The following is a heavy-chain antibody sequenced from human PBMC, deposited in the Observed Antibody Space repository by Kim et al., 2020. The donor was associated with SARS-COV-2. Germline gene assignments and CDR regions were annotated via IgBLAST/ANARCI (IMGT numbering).Heavy chain of an antibody. V-gene: IGHV3-11*01. CDR1: GFIFSDYY. Sequence: GGSLRLSCAASGFIFSDYYMTWIRQAPGKGLEWVSYATNTGSTTYYADSVKGRFTISRDNAKNSLYLHMNSVRPDDTAVYYCAGGPITSGVRLGFHYWGQGTLVTVSS. D-gene: IGHD5-12*01. CDR3: AGGPITSGVRLGFHY. CDR2: ATNTGSTT. J-gene: IGHJ4*02.